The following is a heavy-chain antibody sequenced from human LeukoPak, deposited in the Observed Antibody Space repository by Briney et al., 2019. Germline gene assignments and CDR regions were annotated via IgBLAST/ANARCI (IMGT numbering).Heavy chain of an antibody. V-gene: IGHV1-8*01. CDR1: GYIFTSYD. CDR2: MNPNTGNT. J-gene: IGHJ4*02. Sequence: GASVKVSCKASGYIFTSYDINWVRQATGQGLEWIGYMNPNTGNTGYAQKFQGRVTMTRDTSISTAYMELSSLTSEDTAVYYCARFTPRLTREKFDYWGQGTLVTVSS. CDR3: ARFTPRLTREKFDY. D-gene: IGHD2-2*01.